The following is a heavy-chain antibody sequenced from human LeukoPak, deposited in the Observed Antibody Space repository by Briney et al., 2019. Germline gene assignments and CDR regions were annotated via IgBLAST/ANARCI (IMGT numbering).Heavy chain of an antibody. D-gene: IGHD1-1*01. CDR2: IWFDGSYK. Sequence: GRSLRLSCAASGFTFNSFGMHWVRQAPGEGLEWVAFIWFDGSYKYYADSVKGRFTISRDNSQNTLYLQMNSLRAGDTAVYYCARGTDSYYFDYWGQGTLVTVSS. J-gene: IGHJ4*02. CDR1: GFTFNSFG. CDR3: ARGTDSYYFDY. V-gene: IGHV3-33*01.